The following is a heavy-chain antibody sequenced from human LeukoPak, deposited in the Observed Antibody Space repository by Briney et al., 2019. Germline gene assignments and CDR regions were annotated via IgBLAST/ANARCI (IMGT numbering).Heavy chain of an antibody. CDR2: IYYSGSP. D-gene: IGHD4-11*01. Sequence: SETLSLTCTVSGGSISSSGYYWGWIRQPPGKGLEWIGSIYYSGSPYHNPSLKSRVTISVDTSKNQFSLSLSSVTAADTAVYFCARHLQYSYHYYIDVWGKGTTVTVSS. CDR3: ARHLQYSYHYYIDV. CDR1: GGSISSSGYY. J-gene: IGHJ6*03. V-gene: IGHV4-39*01.